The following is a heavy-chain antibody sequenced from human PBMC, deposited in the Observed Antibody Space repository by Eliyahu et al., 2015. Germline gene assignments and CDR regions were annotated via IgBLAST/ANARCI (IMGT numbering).Heavy chain of an antibody. CDR3: ARVDHGSGSSIDY. CDR2: XYHSGST. D-gene: IGHD3-10*01. J-gene: IGHJ4*02. CDR1: GGSISSSNW. Sequence: ESGPGLVKPSGTLSLTCAVSGGSISSSNWWSWVRQPPGKGLEWIGEXYHSGSTNYNPSLKSRVTISVDKSKNQFSLKLSSVTAADXAVYYCARVDHGSGSSIDYWGQGTLVTVSS. V-gene: IGHV4-4*02.